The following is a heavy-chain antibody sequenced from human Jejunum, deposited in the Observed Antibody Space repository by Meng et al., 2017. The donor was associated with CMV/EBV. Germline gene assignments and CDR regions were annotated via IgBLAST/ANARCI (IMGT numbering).Heavy chain of an antibody. CDR3: GDPPAGY. Sequence: LSLTCVVSGGSLIGTNWWNWVRQPPGGGLEWFGEIFHSGATNYNPSLKSRATLSIDNSKNQFSLKLTSVTVADTAVYFCGDPPAGYWGQGVLVTVSS. J-gene: IGHJ4*02. V-gene: IGHV4-4*01. CDR2: IFHSGAT. CDR1: GGSLIGTNW.